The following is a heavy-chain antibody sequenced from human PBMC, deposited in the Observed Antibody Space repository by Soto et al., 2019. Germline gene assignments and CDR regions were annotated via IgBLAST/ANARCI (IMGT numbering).Heavy chain of an antibody. D-gene: IGHD2-2*01. J-gene: IGHJ6*02. CDR3: ARGRLYCSSTSCRRAYYYYGMDV. CDR2: ISAHNGNT. Sequence: QVQLVQSGAEVKKPGASVKVSCKASGYTFTSYGISWVRQAPGQGLEWMGWISAHNGNTNYAQKLQGRVTMTTDTSTSTAYMELRSLRSDDTAVYYCARGRLYCSSTSCRRAYYYYGMDVWGQGTTVTVSS. V-gene: IGHV1-18*04. CDR1: GYTFTSYG.